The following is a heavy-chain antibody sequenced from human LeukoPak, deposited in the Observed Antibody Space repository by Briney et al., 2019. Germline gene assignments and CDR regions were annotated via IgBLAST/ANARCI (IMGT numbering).Heavy chain of an antibody. Sequence: PGGSLRLSCAASGFTFHSYAMNWVRRAPGKGLEWVSSISGSATSTYYADSVKGRFTISRDNSKNTLYLQMNSLRAEDTAVYYCAKIVYSIAAAFFDYWGQGTLVTVSS. CDR3: AKIVYSIAAAFFDY. V-gene: IGHV3-23*01. CDR1: GFTFHSYA. D-gene: IGHD6-13*01. CDR2: ISGSATST. J-gene: IGHJ4*02.